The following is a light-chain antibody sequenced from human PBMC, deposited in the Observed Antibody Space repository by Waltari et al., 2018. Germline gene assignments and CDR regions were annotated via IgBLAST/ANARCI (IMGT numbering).Light chain of an antibody. Sequence: SHRASTTIYSYLNWKPQKTDQVPKLLIYDASTQATGIPASFNGSGSGTDFTLTISSLEPEYFAVYYFQQRSNLAVLTFGGGTKVEIK. J-gene: IGKJ4*01. CDR3: QQRSNLAVLT. CDR1: TTIYSY. CDR2: DAS. V-gene: IGKV3-11*01.